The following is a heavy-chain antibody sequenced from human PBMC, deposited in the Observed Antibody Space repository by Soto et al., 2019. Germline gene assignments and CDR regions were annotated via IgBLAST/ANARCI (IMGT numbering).Heavy chain of an antibody. V-gene: IGHV1-69*13. Sequence: SVKVSCKASGGTFSLYAISWVQQAPGQGLEWMGGIIPLFGTTNYAQKFQGTVTITADESTTTAYMELSSLRSEDTAVYYCARSYYDSNNYYYYFDLWGQGTPVTVSS. J-gene: IGHJ4*02. CDR2: IIPLFGTT. D-gene: IGHD3-22*01. CDR3: ARSYYDSNNYYYYFDL. CDR1: GGTFSLYA.